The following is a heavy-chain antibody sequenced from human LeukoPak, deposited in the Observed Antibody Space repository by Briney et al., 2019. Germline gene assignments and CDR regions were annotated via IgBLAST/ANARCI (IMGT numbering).Heavy chain of an antibody. V-gene: IGHV3-7*01. CDR2: IKQDGSAK. D-gene: IGHD5-12*01. CDR3: ARVEASGYDYGAFDY. J-gene: IGHJ4*02. Sequence: GGSLRLSCAASGFTFNSYWMSWVRQAQGKELQWVANIKQDGSAKYYVDSVKGRFTISRDNAKNSLYLQMISLRAEDTAVYYCARVEASGYDYGAFDYWGQGTLVTVSS. CDR1: GFTFNSYW.